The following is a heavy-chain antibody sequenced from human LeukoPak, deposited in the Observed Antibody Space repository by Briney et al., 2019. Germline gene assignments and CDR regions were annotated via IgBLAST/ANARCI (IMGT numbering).Heavy chain of an antibody. J-gene: IGHJ6*03. CDR3: AKDHAKYYYYMDV. CDR2: IWYDGSNK. V-gene: IGHV3-33*06. Sequence: GGSLRLSCAASGFTFSSYGMHWVRQAPGKGLEWVAVIWYDGSNKYYADSVKGRFTISRDNSKNTLYLQMNSLRAEDMAVYYCAKDHAKYYYYMDVWGKGTTVTVSS. CDR1: GFTFSSYG.